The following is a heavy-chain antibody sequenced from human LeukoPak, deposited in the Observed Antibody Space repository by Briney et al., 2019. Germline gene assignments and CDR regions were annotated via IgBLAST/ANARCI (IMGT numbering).Heavy chain of an antibody. CDR2: ISGSGGST. CDR1: GLTFDSYA. D-gene: IGHD1-26*01. V-gene: IGHV3-23*01. J-gene: IGHJ5*02. Sequence: TGGSLRLSCAASGLTFDSYAMSWVRQAPGKGLEWVSAISGSGGSTYYADSVKGRFTISRDNAKNLLYLQMNSVRAEDTAVYYCAKDVGATVLNWFDPWGQGTLVTVSS. CDR3: AKDVGATVLNWFDP.